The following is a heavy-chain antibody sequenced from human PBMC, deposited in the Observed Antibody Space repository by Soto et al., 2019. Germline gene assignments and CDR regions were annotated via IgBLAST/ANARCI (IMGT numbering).Heavy chain of an antibody. J-gene: IGHJ4*02. CDR3: ARHPSAVPAAPDY. D-gene: IGHD2-2*01. Sequence: GESLKISCKGSGYSFTSCWIGWVRQMPGKGLEWMGIIYPGDSDTRYSPSFQGQVTISADKSISTAYLQWSSLKASDTAMYYCARHPSAVPAAPDYWGQGTLVTVSS. CDR2: IYPGDSDT. V-gene: IGHV5-51*01. CDR1: GYSFTSCW.